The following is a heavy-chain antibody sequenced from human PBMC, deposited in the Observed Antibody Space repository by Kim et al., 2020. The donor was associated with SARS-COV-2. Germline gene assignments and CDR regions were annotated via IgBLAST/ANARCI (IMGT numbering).Heavy chain of an antibody. D-gene: IGHD3-10*01. J-gene: IGHJ6*02. CDR2: IRSKTDGGTT. CDR3: TTPSFQSWFGELLPSSLYAMDV. CDR1: GFTFSHAW. V-gene: IGHV3-15*01. Sequence: GGSLRLSCTASGFTFSHAWMTWVRQAPGKGLEWVGRIRSKTDGGTTDYAAPVKGRFTISRDDSKNTLYLQMNSLKTEDIAVYYCTTPSFQSWFGELLPSSLYAMDVWGQGTTVTVSS.